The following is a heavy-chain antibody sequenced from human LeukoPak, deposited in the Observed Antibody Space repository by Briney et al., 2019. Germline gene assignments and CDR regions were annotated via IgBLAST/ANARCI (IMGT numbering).Heavy chain of an antibody. J-gene: IGHJ4*02. CDR1: GFTFSRYW. CDR3: ARGGGNYYGSGSQDY. V-gene: IGHV3-7*01. CDR2: IKHDGSEK. Sequence: PGGSLRLSCAASGFTFSRYWMNWVRQAPGKGLEWVANIKHDGSEKYYVDSVKGRFTISRDNAKKSFYLQMNSLRGEDTAVYYCARGGGNYYGSGSQDYWGQGSLVTVSS. D-gene: IGHD3-10*01.